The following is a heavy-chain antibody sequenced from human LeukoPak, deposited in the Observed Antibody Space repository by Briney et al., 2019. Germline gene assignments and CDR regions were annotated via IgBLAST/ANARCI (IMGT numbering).Heavy chain of an antibody. D-gene: IGHD1-26*01. Sequence: PGGSLRLSCAASGFTFSSYGMHWVRQAPAKGLEWVAFIRYDGSNKYYADSVKSRFNISRDNSKNTLYLQMNSLRAEDTAVYYCAKGVVGAMGSVIWGQGTMVTVSS. V-gene: IGHV3-30*02. J-gene: IGHJ3*02. CDR1: GFTFSSYG. CDR3: AKGVVGAMGSVI. CDR2: IRYDGSNK.